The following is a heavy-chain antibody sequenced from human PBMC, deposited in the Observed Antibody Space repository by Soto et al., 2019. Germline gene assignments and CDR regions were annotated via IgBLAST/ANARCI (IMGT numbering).Heavy chain of an antibody. Sequence: KESGPMLVKPTQTLTLTCTFSGFSLSTSGVGVGWIRQPPGKALEWLALIYWDNDKRYSPSLNSRLTITKDNSKNQVVLTMTNIDPVEPATYYCAHRFYISGHHWNYGHFDYWGQGTLVPVSS. CDR3: AHRFYISGHHWNYGHFDY. V-gene: IGHV2-5*02. CDR2: IYWDNDK. J-gene: IGHJ4*02. CDR1: GFSLSTSGVG. D-gene: IGHD1-7*01.